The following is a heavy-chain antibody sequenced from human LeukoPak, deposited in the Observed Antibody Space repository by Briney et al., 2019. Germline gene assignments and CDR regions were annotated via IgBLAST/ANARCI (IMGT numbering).Heavy chain of an antibody. V-gene: IGHV4-34*01. CDR3: ASPSVGYTFGRALDY. CDR2: INHSGNT. D-gene: IGHD5-18*01. Sequence: SETLSLTCAVYGGSFSGYYWSWIRQPPGKGLEWIGEINHSGNTNYSPSLKSRVTISGDTSKNQFSLKLTSVTAADTAVYYCASPSVGYTFGRALDYWGQGTLVTVSS. CDR1: GGSFSGYY. J-gene: IGHJ4*02.